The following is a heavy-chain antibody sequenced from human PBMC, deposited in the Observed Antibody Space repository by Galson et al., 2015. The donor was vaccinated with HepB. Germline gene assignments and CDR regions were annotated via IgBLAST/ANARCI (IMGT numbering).Heavy chain of an antibody. Sequence: SLRLSCAASGFTFSSYGMHWVRQAPGKGLEWVAVIWYDGSNKYYADSVKGRFTISRDNSKNTLYLQMNSLKTEDTAVYYCTTGSGSDPLGKLRVYFGMDVWGQGTTVTVSS. J-gene: IGHJ6*02. D-gene: IGHD1-26*01. CDR1: GFTFSSYG. V-gene: IGHV3-33*01. CDR3: TTGSGSDPLGKLRVYFGMDV. CDR2: IWYDGSNK.